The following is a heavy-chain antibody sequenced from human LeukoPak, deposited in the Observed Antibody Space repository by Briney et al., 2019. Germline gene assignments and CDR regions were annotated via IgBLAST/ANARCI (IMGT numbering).Heavy chain of an antibody. Sequence: GGSLRLSCAASGFTFSSYAMSWVRQAPGKGLEWVSGISGSGGSTYYAGSVKGRFTISRDNSKNTLYLQMNSLRAEDTAVYYCAKGTYSSSPRDYWGQGTLVTVSS. CDR1: GFTFSSYA. CDR2: ISGSGGST. CDR3: AKGTYSSSPRDY. J-gene: IGHJ4*02. D-gene: IGHD6-6*01. V-gene: IGHV3-23*01.